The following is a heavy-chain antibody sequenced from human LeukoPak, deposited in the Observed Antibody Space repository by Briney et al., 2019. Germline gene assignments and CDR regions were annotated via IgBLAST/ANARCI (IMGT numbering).Heavy chain of an antibody. D-gene: IGHD6-19*01. V-gene: IGHV1-24*01. Sequence: AASVKVSCKVSGCTLTELSMHWVRQAPGKGLEWMGGFDPEDSETIYAQKFQGRVTMTEDTSTDTAYMELSSLRSEDTAVYYCATELGIAVAVFDYWGQGTLVTVSS. CDR1: GCTLTELS. CDR3: ATELGIAVAVFDY. CDR2: FDPEDSET. J-gene: IGHJ4*02.